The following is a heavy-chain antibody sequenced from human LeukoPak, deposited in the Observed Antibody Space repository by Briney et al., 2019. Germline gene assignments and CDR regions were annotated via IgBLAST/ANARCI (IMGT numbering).Heavy chain of an antibody. D-gene: IGHD3-3*01. CDR3: ARPGGSGYDAFDI. CDR1: GGSISSSSYY. V-gene: IGHV4-39*01. J-gene: IGHJ3*02. CDR2: IYYSGST. Sequence: SETLSLTCTVSGGSISSSSYYWGWIRQPPGKGLEWIGSIYYSGSTYYNPSLKSRVTISVDTSKNQFSLELSSVTAADTAVYYCARPGGSGYDAFDIWGQGTMVTVSS.